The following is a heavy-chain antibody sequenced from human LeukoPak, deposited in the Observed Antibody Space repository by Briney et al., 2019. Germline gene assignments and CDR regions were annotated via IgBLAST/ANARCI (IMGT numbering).Heavy chain of an antibody. J-gene: IGHJ6*03. CDR3: ARGYCSSTSCYDGYYYYMDV. CDR2: IYYSGST. V-gene: IGHV4-39*07. Sequence: SETLSLTCTVSGGSISSSSYYWGWIRQPPGKGLEWIGSIYYSGSTYYNPSLKSRVTISVDTSKNQFSLKLSSVTAADTAVYYCARGYCSSTSCYDGYYYYMDVWGKGTTVTISS. D-gene: IGHD2-2*01. CDR1: GGSISSSSYY.